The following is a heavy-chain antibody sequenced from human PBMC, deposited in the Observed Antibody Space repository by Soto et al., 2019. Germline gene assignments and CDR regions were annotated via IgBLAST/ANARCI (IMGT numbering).Heavy chain of an antibody. D-gene: IGHD6-19*01. V-gene: IGHV1-18*01. CDR2: ISGYNGNT. CDR3: AREHQSGSSGWYFDWFDP. Sequence: QVQLVQSGAEVKKPGASVKVSCKASGYTFTSYGISWVRQAPGQGLEWMGWISGYNGNTNYAQKFQGRVTMTTDTSTSTAYMELRSLRSDDTAVYYCAREHQSGSSGWYFDWFDPWGQGTLVTVSS. J-gene: IGHJ5*02. CDR1: GYTFTSYG.